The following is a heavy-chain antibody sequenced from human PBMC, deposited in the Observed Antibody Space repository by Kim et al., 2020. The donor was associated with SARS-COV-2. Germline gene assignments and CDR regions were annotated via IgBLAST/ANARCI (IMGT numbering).Heavy chain of an antibody. J-gene: IGHJ6*02. CDR3: TTAAVAGGYYYYSMDV. V-gene: IGHV3-15*01. D-gene: IGHD6-19*01. Sequence: APVKGRFSISRDDSKNTLYLQINSLKTEDTAVYYCTTAAVAGGYYYYSMDVWGQGTTVTVSS.